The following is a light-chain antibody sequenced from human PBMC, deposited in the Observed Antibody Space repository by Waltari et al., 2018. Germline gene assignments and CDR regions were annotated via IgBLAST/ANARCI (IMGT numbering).Light chain of an antibody. CDR3: QHNYISPPT. CDR1: QSIGTS. Sequence: DIQMTQSPSSLSAFVGDRVTITRRASQSIGTSLNWYQQKPGKAPKFLIYAASTLQSGVPSRFSGSGSGTDFTLTISSLQPEDFATYYCQHNYISPPTFGQGTKVEIK. CDR2: AAS. J-gene: IGKJ1*01. V-gene: IGKV1-39*01.